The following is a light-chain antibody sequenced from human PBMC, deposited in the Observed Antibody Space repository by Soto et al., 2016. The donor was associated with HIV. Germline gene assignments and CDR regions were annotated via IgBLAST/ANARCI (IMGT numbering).Light chain of an antibody. V-gene: IGLV3-21*03. CDR3: QVWDNNQDHPVI. Sequence: SYELAQPPSVSVAPGKTARITCEGTNIGTKSVHWYQQKAGQAPALLVHDDSDRPSGIPERVSGSHSGNTASLTISRVEAEDEADYFCQVWDNNQDHPVIFGGGTKLTVL. CDR2: DDS. J-gene: IGLJ2*01. CDR1: NIGTKS.